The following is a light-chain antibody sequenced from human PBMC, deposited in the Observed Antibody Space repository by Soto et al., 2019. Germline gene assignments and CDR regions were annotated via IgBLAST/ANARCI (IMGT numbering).Light chain of an antibody. CDR3: QQYYSTPPT. J-gene: IGKJ2*01. Sequence: DIVMTQSPDSLAVSLGERATINCKSSQSVLYSSNNKNYLAWYQQRPGQPPKLLSYWASTLESGVPDRFSGSGSGTDFTLTITSLQAEDVAVYYCQQYYSTPPTFGQGTKLEIK. CDR2: WAS. V-gene: IGKV4-1*01. CDR1: QSVLYSSNNKNY.